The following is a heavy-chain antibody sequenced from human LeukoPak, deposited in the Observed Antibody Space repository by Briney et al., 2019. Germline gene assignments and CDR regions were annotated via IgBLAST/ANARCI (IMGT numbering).Heavy chain of an antibody. J-gene: IGHJ3*02. CDR1: GGSINSYY. CDR2: IYYSGST. Sequence: SETLSLTCTVSGGSINSYYWSWIRQPPGKGLEWIGYIYYSGSTNYNPSLKSRVTTSADTSKNQLSLKLSSVTAADTAVYYCARTGGPTYKSSWFIWGQGTMVTVSS. D-gene: IGHD6-13*01. V-gene: IGHV4-59*01. CDR3: ARTGGPTYKSSWFI.